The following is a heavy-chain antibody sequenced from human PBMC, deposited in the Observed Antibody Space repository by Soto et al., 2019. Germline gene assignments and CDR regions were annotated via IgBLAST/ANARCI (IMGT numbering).Heavy chain of an antibody. CDR3: VREDRLWFVSGLYDY. CDR1: GFTFSSYA. D-gene: IGHD3-10*01. CDR2: TSYDGSNK. V-gene: IGHV3-30-3*01. Sequence: TGVSLRLSCAASGFTFSSYAMHWVRQAPGKGLEWVAVTSYDGSNKYYADSVKGRLTISRDNSKNMLYLQMNSLRAEDTAVYYCVREDRLWFVSGLYDYWGQGALVTVSS. J-gene: IGHJ4*02.